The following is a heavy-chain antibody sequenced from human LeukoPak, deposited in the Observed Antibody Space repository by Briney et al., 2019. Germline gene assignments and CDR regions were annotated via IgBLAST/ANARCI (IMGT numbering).Heavy chain of an antibody. CDR1: GFTVTTNY. D-gene: IGHD3-16*01. V-gene: IGHV3-53*05. CDR2: IYSGTTT. Sequence: GGSLRLSCAASGFTVTTNYMSWLRQAPGKRLEWVSFIYSGTTTYFADSVKGRFTISRDNSKNTLYLQMHSLRAADTAVYYCAKGYRNHLLILLDSWGQGTLVTVSS. J-gene: IGHJ5*01. CDR3: AKGYRNHLLILLDS.